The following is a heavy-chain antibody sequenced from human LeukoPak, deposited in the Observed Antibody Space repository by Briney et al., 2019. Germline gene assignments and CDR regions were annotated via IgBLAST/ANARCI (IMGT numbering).Heavy chain of an antibody. CDR2: IYSSGTT. Sequence: SETLSLTCTVSGGSTINYFRSWIRQPAGKGLEWIGHIYSSGTTHYNPSLNNRVTISLDASTSQFSLHLNSVTAADTAVYFCARAEVSGSGAYTLDYWGQGILVTVSS. V-gene: IGHV4-4*07. J-gene: IGHJ4*02. CDR1: GGSTINYF. CDR3: ARAEVSGSGAYTLDY. D-gene: IGHD3-10*01.